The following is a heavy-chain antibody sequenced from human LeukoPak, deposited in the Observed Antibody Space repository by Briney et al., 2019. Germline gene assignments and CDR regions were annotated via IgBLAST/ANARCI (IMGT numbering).Heavy chain of an antibody. Sequence: GGSLRLSCAASGFTVSSNYMSWVRQALGKGLEWVSAISGSGGSTYYADSVKGRFTISRDNSKNTLYLQMNSLRAEDTAVYYCAKTPWYSSGDWFDPWGQGTLVTVSS. CDR3: AKTPWYSSGDWFDP. CDR1: GFTVSSNY. CDR2: ISGSGGST. V-gene: IGHV3-23*01. J-gene: IGHJ5*02. D-gene: IGHD6-19*01.